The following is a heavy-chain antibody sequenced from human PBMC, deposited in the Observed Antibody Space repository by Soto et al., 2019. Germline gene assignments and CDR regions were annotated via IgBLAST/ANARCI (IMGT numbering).Heavy chain of an antibody. Sequence: GGSLRLSCAASGFTLSSYAMSWVRQAPGKGLEWVSTISGSDGSTYYADSVKGRFTISRDNSKNTLYLQMNSLRAEDTAVYYCAKEYSSGWYYFDYWGQGTLVTVSS. J-gene: IGHJ4*02. CDR2: ISGSDGST. D-gene: IGHD6-19*01. CDR3: AKEYSSGWYYFDY. V-gene: IGHV3-23*01. CDR1: GFTLSSYA.